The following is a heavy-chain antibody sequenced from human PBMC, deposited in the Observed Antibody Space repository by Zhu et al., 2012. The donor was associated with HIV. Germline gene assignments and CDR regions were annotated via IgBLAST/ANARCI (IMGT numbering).Heavy chain of an antibody. Sequence: QVLLQESGPGLVKPSETLSLTCTVSGGTISSSSYFWGWVRPDPEGRGWSGLGVPIMVGPPTTLPSLMSRLTISVDTSKNQCSLRLSSVTAADTGLYYCAQNPYQWLVLVCLFMWWGQGTMVTVSS. CDR1: GGTISSSSYF. D-gene: IGHD6-19*01. V-gene: IGHV4-39*01. CDR2: PIMVGPP. J-gene: IGHJ3*01. CDR3: AQNPYQWLVLVCLFMW.